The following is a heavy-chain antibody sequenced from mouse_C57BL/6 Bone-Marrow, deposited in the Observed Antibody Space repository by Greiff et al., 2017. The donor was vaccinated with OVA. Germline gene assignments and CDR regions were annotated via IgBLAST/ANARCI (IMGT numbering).Heavy chain of an antibody. D-gene: IGHD1-2*01. V-gene: IGHV5-4*01. CDR3: ARESGLLRLNYFDY. CDR2: ISDGGSYT. Sequence: EVKLVESGGGLVKPGGSLKLSCAASGFTFSSYAMSWVRQTPETRLEWVATISDGGSYTYYPDNVKGRFTISRDNAKNTLYLQMSHLKSADTALYYCARESGLLRLNYFDYWGQGTTLTVSS. J-gene: IGHJ2*01. CDR1: GFTFSSYA.